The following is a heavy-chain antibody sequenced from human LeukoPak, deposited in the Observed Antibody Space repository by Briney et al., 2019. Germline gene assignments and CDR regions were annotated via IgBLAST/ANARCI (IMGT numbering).Heavy chain of an antibody. J-gene: IGHJ4*02. D-gene: IGHD6-13*01. Sequence: PSETLSLTCTVSGGSIGSYYWSWIRQPPGKGLEWIGYIYYSGSTNYNPSLKSRVTISVDTSKNQFSLKLSSVTAADTAVYYCARGESSGIAAAGFDYWGQGTLVTVSS. CDR1: GGSIGSYY. CDR3: ARGESSGIAAAGFDY. CDR2: IYYSGST. V-gene: IGHV4-59*01.